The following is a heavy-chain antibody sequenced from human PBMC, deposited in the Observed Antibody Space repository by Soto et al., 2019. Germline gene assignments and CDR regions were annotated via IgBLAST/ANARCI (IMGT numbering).Heavy chain of an antibody. CDR1: GFTFTNAW. V-gene: IGHV3-15*07. CDR2: ITSKAAGGTT. J-gene: IGHJ4*02. D-gene: IGHD4-17*01. Sequence: PGGSLRLSCAASGFTFTNAWMNWVRQAPGRALEWVGRITSKAAGGTTDYAAPVKGRFSISRDDSKTTLYLQMNSLKAEDTAVYYCSYGANQYFDYWGQGALVTVSS. CDR3: SYGANQYFDY.